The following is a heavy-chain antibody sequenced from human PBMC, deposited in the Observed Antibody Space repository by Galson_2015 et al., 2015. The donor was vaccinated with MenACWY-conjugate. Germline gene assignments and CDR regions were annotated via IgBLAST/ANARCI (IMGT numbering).Heavy chain of an antibody. J-gene: IGHJ3*02. CDR1: GGTFSSYA. CDR3: ARGEQGAVAGTGTDAFDI. Sequence: SVKVSCKASGGTFSSYAISGVRQAPGQGLEWMGGIIPIFGTANYAQKFQGRVTITADESTSTAYMELSSLRSEDTAVYYCARGEQGAVAGTGTDAFDIWGQGTMVTVSS. CDR2: IIPIFGTA. V-gene: IGHV1-69*13. D-gene: IGHD6-19*01.